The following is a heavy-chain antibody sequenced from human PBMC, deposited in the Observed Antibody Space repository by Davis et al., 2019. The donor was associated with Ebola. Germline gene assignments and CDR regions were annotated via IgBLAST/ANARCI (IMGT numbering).Heavy chain of an antibody. CDR1: GYTFSTYF. D-gene: IGHD1-14*01. CDR2: IGIGSGGSGGT. V-gene: IGHV1-46*01. CDR3: AREIPGALNGFDY. J-gene: IGHJ4*02. Sequence: ASVKVSCKTFGYTFSTYFLHWVRQAPGQGLEWMGMIGIGSGGSGGTDYAQTFQGRVTMTKDMSTSTVYMELSGLRADDTAVYFCAREIPGALNGFDYWGQGTLVTVSS.